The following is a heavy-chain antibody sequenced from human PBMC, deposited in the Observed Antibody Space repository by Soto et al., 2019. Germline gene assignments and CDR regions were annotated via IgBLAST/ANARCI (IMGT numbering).Heavy chain of an antibody. Sequence: GGSLRLSCAASGFTVSSNYMSWVRQAPGKGLEWVSVIYSGGSTYYADSVKGRFTISRDNSKNTLYLQMNSLRAEDTAVYYCARAVGSQYYYYGMDVWGQGTTVTVSS. CDR1: GFTVSSNY. V-gene: IGHV3-53*01. CDR2: IYSGGST. J-gene: IGHJ6*02. CDR3: ARAVGSQYYYYGMDV. D-gene: IGHD6-13*01.